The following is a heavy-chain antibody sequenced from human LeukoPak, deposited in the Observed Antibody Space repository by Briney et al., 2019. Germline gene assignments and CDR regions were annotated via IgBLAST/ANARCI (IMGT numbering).Heavy chain of an antibody. CDR2: INHSGST. Sequence: SETLSLTCTVSGGSISSSSYYWSWIRQPPGKGLEWIGEINHSGSTNYNPSLKSRVTISVDTSKNQFSLKLSSVTAADTAVYYCARLGSVRGEEDEYFQHWGQGTLVTVSS. D-gene: IGHD3-10*01. V-gene: IGHV4-39*07. CDR3: ARLGSVRGEEDEYFQH. J-gene: IGHJ1*01. CDR1: GGSISSSSYY.